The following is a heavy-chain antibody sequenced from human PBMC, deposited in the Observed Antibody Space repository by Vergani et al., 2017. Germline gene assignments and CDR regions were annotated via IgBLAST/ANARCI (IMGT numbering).Heavy chain of an antibody. CDR3: AETTPYSSGWYSGWTVNY. D-gene: IGHD6-19*01. CDR2: ISYDGSNK. CDR1: GFTFSSYA. V-gene: IGHV3-30-3*01. Sequence: QVQLVESGGGVVQPGRSLRLSCAASGFTFSSYAMHWVRQAPGKGLEWVAVISYDGSNKYYADSVKGRFTISRDNSKNTLYLQMNSLRAEDTAVYYCAETTPYSSGWYSGWTVNYWGQGTLVTVSS. J-gene: IGHJ4*02.